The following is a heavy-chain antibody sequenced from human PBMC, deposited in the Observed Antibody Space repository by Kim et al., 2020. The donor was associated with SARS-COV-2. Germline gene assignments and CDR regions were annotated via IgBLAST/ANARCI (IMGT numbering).Heavy chain of an antibody. J-gene: IGHJ5*02. CDR3: ARDNNEDTAMGLHWFDP. D-gene: IGHD5-18*01. V-gene: IGHV4-4*02. Sequence: LKRRVTKSVDKSKNQFSLKLSSVTAADTAVYYCARDNNEDTAMGLHWFDPWGQGTLVTVSS.